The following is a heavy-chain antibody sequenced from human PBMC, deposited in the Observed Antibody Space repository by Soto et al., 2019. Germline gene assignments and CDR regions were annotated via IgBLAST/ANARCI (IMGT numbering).Heavy chain of an antibody. V-gene: IGHV3-30-3*01. CDR1: AFTFSDYA. CDR2: ISYDGGTK. Sequence: QGQVVESGGGVVQPGRSLRLSCVASAFTFSDYAMHWVRQAPGKGLEWLAVISYDGGTKYYADSVKGRFTISRDNSKNTLYLQMSSLRAEDTAVFHCARVFVERSMNDAMDVWGQGTAVTVS. CDR3: ARVFVERSMNDAMDV. D-gene: IGHD5-18*01. J-gene: IGHJ6*02.